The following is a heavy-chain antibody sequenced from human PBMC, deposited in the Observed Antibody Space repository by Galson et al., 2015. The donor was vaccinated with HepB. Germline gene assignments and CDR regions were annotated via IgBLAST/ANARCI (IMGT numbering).Heavy chain of an antibody. CDR1: GFTFSSYA. D-gene: IGHD3-10*01. V-gene: IGHV3-30-3*01. J-gene: IGHJ6*02. Sequence: SLRLSCAASGFTFSSYAMHWVRQAPGKGLEWVAVISYDGSNKYYADSVKGRFTISRDNSKNTLYLQMNSLRAEDTAVYYCAKDLSGYYYYYGMDVWGQGTTVTVSS. CDR3: AKDLSGYYYYYGMDV. CDR2: ISYDGSNK.